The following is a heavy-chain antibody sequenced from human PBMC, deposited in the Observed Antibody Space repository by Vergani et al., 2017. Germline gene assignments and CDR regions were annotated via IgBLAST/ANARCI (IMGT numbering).Heavy chain of an antibody. CDR2: ISYDGSNK. D-gene: IGHD3-16*01. Sequence: VQLVESGGGLVQPGGSLRLSCAASGFTFSSYAMHWVRQAPGKGLEWVAVISYDGSNKYYADSVKGRFTISRDNSKNTLYLQMNSLRAEDTAVYYCARLGGLDPWGQGTLVTVSS. CDR1: GFTFSSYA. V-gene: IGHV3-30-3*01. J-gene: IGHJ5*02. CDR3: ARLGGLDP.